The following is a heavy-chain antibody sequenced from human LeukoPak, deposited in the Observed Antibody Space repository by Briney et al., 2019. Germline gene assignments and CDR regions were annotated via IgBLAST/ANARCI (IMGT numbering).Heavy chain of an antibody. CDR2: IYYSGST. V-gene: IGHV4-59*01. J-gene: IGHJ4*02. CDR1: GGSISSYY. D-gene: IGHD5-12*01. Sequence: SETLSLTCTVSGGSISSYYWSWIRQPPGKGLEWIGYIYYSGSTNYNPSLKSRITISVDTSKNQFSLKLNSVTAADTAVYYCARDGHSGYDSNFDYWGQGTLVTVSS. CDR3: ARDGHSGYDSNFDY.